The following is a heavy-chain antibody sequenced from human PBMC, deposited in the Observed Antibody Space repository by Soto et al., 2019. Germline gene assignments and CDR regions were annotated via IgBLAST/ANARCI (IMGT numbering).Heavy chain of an antibody. J-gene: IGHJ3*02. D-gene: IGHD5-18*01. Sequence: GESLKISCKGSGYSFTSYWIGWVRQMPGKGLEWMGIIYPGDSDTRYSPSFQGQVTISADKSISTAYLQWSSLKASDTAMYYCARPRGYSYGYTDTGAFDIWGQGTMVTVSS. CDR1: GYSFTSYW. CDR2: IYPGDSDT. CDR3: ARPRGYSYGYTDTGAFDI. V-gene: IGHV5-51*01.